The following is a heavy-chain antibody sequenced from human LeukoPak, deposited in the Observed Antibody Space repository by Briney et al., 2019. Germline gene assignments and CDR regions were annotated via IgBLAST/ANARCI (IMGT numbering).Heavy chain of an antibody. J-gene: IGHJ4*02. D-gene: IGHD6-19*01. CDR3: ARVQFSSGSLDY. V-gene: IGHV4-39*07. CDR2: IYYSGST. CDR1: GGSISSYY. Sequence: PSETLSLTCTVSGGSISSYYWGWIRQPPGKGLEWIGSIYYSGSTYYNPSLKSRVTISVDKSKNQFSLKVRSVTAADTAVYYCARVQFSSGSLDYWGQGTLVTVSS.